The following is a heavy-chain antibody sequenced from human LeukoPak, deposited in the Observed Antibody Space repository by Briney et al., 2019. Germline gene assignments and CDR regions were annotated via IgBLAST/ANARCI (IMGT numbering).Heavy chain of an antibody. D-gene: IGHD3-10*01. V-gene: IGHV3-23*01. J-gene: IGHJ1*01. CDR3: AKDLGRYFEYFQH. CDR1: GFTFSSYA. Sequence: GGSLRLSCAASGFTFSSYAMSWVRQAPGKGLEWVSAISGSGDSTYYADSVKGRFTISRDNSKNTLYLQMNSLRAEDTAVYYCAKDLGRYFEYFQHWGQGTLVTVSS. CDR2: ISGSGDST.